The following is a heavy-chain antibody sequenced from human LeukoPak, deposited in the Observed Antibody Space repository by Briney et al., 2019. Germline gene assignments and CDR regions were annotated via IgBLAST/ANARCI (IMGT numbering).Heavy chain of an antibody. CDR2: FKSRTDGGTT. V-gene: IGHV3-15*01. Sequence: GGSLRLSCAASGFTFSNAWMSWVRQAPGKGLECIGRFKSRTDGGTTDYAAPVKGRFIISRDDSKNTLYLQMNSLKTEDTAVYYCTTVYCSSTSCYSPRMDVWGKGTTVTVSS. D-gene: IGHD2-2*02. J-gene: IGHJ6*04. CDR1: GFTFSNAW. CDR3: TTVYCSSTSCYSPRMDV.